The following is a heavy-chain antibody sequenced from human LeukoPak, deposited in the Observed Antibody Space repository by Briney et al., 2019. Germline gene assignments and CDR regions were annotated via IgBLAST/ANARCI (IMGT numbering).Heavy chain of an antibody. CDR3: ARGLEWGDGFDI. Sequence: SETLSLTCTVSGGSISSYYWTWIRQPAGKGLEWIGRVYISGSTNYNPSLKSRVTISVDTSKNHFSLKLTSVTAADTAVYYCARGLEWGDGFDIWGQGTMVTVSP. CDR2: VYISGST. CDR1: GGSISSYY. V-gene: IGHV4-4*07. D-gene: IGHD1-1*01. J-gene: IGHJ3*02.